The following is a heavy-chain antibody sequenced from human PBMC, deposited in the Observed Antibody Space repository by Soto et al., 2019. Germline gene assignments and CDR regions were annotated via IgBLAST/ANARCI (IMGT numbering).Heavy chain of an antibody. V-gene: IGHV4-34*01. CDR3: ASRGRIAAADY. D-gene: IGHD6-6*01. CDR2: INHSGST. Sequence: QVQLQQWGAGLLKPSETLSLTCAVYGGTFSGYYWSWIRQPPGKGLEWIGEINHSGSTNYNPSLKSRVTISVDTSKNQFSLKLSSVTAADTAVYYCASRGRIAAADYWGQGTLVTVSS. CDR1: GGTFSGYY. J-gene: IGHJ4*02.